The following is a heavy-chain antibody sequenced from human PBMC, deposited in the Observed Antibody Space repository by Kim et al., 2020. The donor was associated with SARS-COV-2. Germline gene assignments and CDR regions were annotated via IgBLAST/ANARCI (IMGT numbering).Heavy chain of an antibody. CDR1: GFTFSSYG. D-gene: IGHD2-15*01. CDR2: IWYDGSNK. J-gene: IGHJ4*02. Sequence: GGSLRLSCAASGFTFSSYGMHWVRQAPGKGLEWVAVIWYDGSNKYYADSVKGRFTISRDNSKNTLYLQMNSLRAEDTAVYYCARGDYCSGGSCYPHFDYWGQGTLVTVSS. V-gene: IGHV3-33*01. CDR3: ARGDYCSGGSCYPHFDY.